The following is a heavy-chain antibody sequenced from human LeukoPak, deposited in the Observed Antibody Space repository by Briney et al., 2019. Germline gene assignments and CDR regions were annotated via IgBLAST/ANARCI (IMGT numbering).Heavy chain of an antibody. Sequence: ASVKVSCKASGGTFSSYAISWVRQAPGQGLEWMGRIIPILGIANYAQKFQGRVTITADKSTSTAYMELSSLRSEDTAVYYCARDPYGGNGGYFDYWGQGTLVTVSS. D-gene: IGHD4-23*01. V-gene: IGHV1-69*04. J-gene: IGHJ4*02. CDR1: GGTFSSYA. CDR2: IIPILGIA. CDR3: ARDPYGGNGGYFDY.